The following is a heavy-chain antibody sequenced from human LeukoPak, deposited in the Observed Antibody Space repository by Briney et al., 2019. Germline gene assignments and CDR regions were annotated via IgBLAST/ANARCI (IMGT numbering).Heavy chain of an antibody. CDR3: ARKGPAAPLDY. CDR1: GYTFTSDY. D-gene: IGHD2-2*01. V-gene: IGHV1-46*01. J-gene: IGHJ4*02. Sequence: GASVKVSCKVSGYTFTSDYIHWVRQAPGQGLEWMGKINPTGGSTIYAQTFQGRVSMTRDRSTSTVSMELSSLRSEDTAVYFCARKGPAAPLDYWGQGTLVTVSS. CDR2: INPTGGST.